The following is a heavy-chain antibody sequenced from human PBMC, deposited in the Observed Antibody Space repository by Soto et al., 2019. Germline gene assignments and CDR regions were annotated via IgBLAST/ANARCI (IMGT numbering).Heavy chain of an antibody. CDR2: ISPKSANT. Sequence: QIQLVQSGAELKKPGASVKVSCEASGYSFSKYDISWLRQAPGQGPEWMGRISPKSANTNYAQKFQGRVTMTADTSTSTAYMELRGLRSDDTAVYYCATSYESGFDPWGQGTLVTVSS. CDR1: GYSFSKYD. V-gene: IGHV1-18*04. D-gene: IGHD5-12*01. CDR3: ATSYESGFDP. J-gene: IGHJ5*02.